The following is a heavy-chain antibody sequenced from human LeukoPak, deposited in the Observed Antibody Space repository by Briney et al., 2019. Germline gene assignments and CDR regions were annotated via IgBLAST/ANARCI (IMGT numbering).Heavy chain of an antibody. V-gene: IGHV1-46*01. CDR1: GYTFTSYY. CDR2: INPSGGST. D-gene: IGHD3-10*01. CDR3: AREGIVRNYYGSDYGMDV. Sequence: GASVKVSCKASGYTFTSYYMHWVRQAPGQGLEWMGLINPSGGSTSYAQKFQGRVTMTRDTSTSTVYMELSSLRSEDTAVYYCAREGIVRNYYGSDYGMDVWGKGTTVTVSS. J-gene: IGHJ6*04.